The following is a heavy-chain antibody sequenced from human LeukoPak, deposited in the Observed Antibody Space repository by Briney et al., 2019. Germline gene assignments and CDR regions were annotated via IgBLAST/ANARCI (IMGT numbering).Heavy chain of an antibody. D-gene: IGHD5-18*01. J-gene: IGHJ4*02. CDR3: ARHRGYTYGYVDY. CDR1: GGSISSSGYY. CDR2: IYKSGSP. Sequence: SETLSLTCTVSGGSISSSGYYWGWIRQPPGKGLEWIGNIYKSGSPYYNPSLKSRVTISVDTSKNQFTLNLTSVTATDTAVYYCARHRGYTYGYVDYWGQGTLVTVSS. V-gene: IGHV4-39*01.